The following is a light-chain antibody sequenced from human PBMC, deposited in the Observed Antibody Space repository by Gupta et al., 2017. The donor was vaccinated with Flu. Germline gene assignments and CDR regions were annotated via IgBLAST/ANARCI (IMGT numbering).Light chain of an antibody. CDR3: QHYSSSFT. J-gene: IGKJ3*01. Sequence: EIVLTQSPGTLSLSPGERATLSFRASQSVSSSYLAWDQQKPGQAPRLIIYGASSRATGIPDRFSGSGEEKDFTRTSSRRENEDCAVYYGQHYSSSFTFGPGTKVDIK. CDR2: GAS. V-gene: IGKV3-20*01. CDR1: QSVSSSY.